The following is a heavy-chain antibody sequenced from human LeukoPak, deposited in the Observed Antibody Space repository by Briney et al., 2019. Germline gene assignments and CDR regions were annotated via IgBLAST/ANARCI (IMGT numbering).Heavy chain of an antibody. V-gene: IGHV1-8*01. CDR2: MDPNSGNT. J-gene: IGHJ3*02. D-gene: IGHD3-3*01. CDR3: ARESYYDFNGAFDI. CDR1: GYTFTSYD. Sequence: ASVKVSCKASGYTFTSYDINWVRQAPGQGLEWMGWMDPNSGNTGYAQKFQGRVTMTRDTSISTAYMELSRLRSDDTAVYYCARESYYDFNGAFDIWGQGTMLTVFS.